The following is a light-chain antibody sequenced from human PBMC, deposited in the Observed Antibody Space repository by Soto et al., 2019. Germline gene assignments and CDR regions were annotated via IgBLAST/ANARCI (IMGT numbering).Light chain of an antibody. CDR1: SSDVGGYNY. V-gene: IGLV2-14*03. CDR2: DVS. Sequence: QSALTQPASVSASPGQSASTSCTGTSSDVGGYNYVSWYQHYPGKAPKLIIYDVSNRPSGISNRFSGSKSGNTASLTISGLQAEDEADYYCSSFARSSTLVFGGGTKVTVL. J-gene: IGLJ2*01. CDR3: SSFARSSTLV.